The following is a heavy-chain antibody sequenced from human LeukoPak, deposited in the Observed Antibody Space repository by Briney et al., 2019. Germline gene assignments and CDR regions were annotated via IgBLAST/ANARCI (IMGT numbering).Heavy chain of an antibody. CDR1: GYTFTGYY. CDR2: INPNSGGT. D-gene: IGHD7-27*01. J-gene: IGHJ5*02. V-gene: IGHV1-2*02. CDR3: ARDPGDVAWFDP. Sequence: ASVKVSCKASGYTFTGYYMHWVRQAPGQGLERMGWINPNSGGTNYAQKFQGRVTMTRDTSISTAYMELSRLRSDDTAVYYCARDPGDVAWFDPWGQGTLVTVSS.